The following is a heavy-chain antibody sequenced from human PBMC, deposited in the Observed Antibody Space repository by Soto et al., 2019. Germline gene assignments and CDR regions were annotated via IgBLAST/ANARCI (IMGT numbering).Heavy chain of an antibody. D-gene: IGHD2-2*02. CDR3: ATRDYTAGPR. CDR1: GGSVSDNAYS. Sequence: PSETLSLTCNVSGGSVSDNAYSWTWIRQPPGKGLEWIGYIFHTGSAYYNPSLKSRVTLSVDRSKNQFSLQLTSVTAADTAAYYCATRDYTAGPRWGPGILVTVSS. J-gene: IGHJ4*02. CDR2: IFHTGSA. V-gene: IGHV4-30-2*01.